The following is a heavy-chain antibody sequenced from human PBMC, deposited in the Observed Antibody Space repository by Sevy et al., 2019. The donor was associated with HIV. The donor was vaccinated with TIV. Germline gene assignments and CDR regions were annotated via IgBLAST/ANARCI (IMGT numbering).Heavy chain of an antibody. V-gene: IGHV4-61*02. D-gene: IGHD3-10*01. CDR2: INTSGST. CDR1: GGSISSGSYY. CDR3: ARDRGVGAYGMDV. J-gene: IGHJ6*02. Sequence: SETLSLTCTVSGGSISSGSYYWGWIRQPAGKELEGIGRINTSGSTNYNPSLKSRVTMSVDTSKNQFSLKLSSVTAADTAVYYCARDRGVGAYGMDVWGQGTTVTVSS.